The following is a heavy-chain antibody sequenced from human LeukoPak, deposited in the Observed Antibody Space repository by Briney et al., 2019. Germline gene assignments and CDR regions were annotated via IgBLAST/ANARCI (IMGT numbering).Heavy chain of an antibody. V-gene: IGHV3-23*01. Sequence: GGSLRLSCVASGFTFNNYTMRWVRQAPGKGLEWVSAISGSGDSTYYADSVKGRFTISRDNSKNTLYLQMNSLRAEDTAVYYCAKDPRSYSSGCDYWGQGTLVTVSS. CDR3: AKDPRSYSSGCDY. CDR1: GFTFNNYT. D-gene: IGHD6-19*01. J-gene: IGHJ4*02. CDR2: ISGSGDST.